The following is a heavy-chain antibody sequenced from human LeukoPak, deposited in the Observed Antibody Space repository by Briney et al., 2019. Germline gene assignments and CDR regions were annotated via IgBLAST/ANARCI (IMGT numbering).Heavy chain of an antibody. CDR2: ISGNGGST. D-gene: IGHD2-15*01. Sequence: PGGSLRLSCSASGFTFSRYPMHWVRQAPGKGLEYVSAISGNGGSTYYADSVKGRFTISRDNSKNTLYLQMNSLRAEDTGVYYCAKGVDVVVVVAAFDCWGQGTLVTVSS. V-gene: IGHV3-64*04. CDR1: GFTFSRYP. J-gene: IGHJ4*02. CDR3: AKGVDVVVVVAAFDC.